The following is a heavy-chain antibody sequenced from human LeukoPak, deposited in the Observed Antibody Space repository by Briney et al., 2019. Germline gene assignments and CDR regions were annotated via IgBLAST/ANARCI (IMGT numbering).Heavy chain of an antibody. J-gene: IGHJ1*01. D-gene: IGHD5-18*01. V-gene: IGHV1-69*04. CDR3: AREPSYVGYSMEYFQH. CDR1: GGTFSSYT. CDR2: IIPILGIA. Sequence: SVKVSCKASGGTFSSYTISWVRQAPGQGLEWMGRIIPILGIANYAQKFQGRVTITADKSTSTAYMELSSLRSEDTAVYYCAREPSYVGYSMEYFQHWGQGTLVTVSS.